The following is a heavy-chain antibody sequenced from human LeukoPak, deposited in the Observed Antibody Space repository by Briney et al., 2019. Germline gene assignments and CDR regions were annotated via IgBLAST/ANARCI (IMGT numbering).Heavy chain of an antibody. D-gene: IGHD3-22*01. V-gene: IGHV4-59*01. CDR2: IYYTGTT. J-gene: IGHJ4*02. Sequence: PSETLSLTCTVSGGSISTYYWSWIRLPPGKGLEWIAYIYYTGTTTYNPSLKSRVTISIDTSRNQFSLNLNSVTAADTAVYYCARGRGDSRGTSFDYWGQGTLVTVSS. CDR3: ARGRGDSRGTSFDY. CDR1: GGSISTYY.